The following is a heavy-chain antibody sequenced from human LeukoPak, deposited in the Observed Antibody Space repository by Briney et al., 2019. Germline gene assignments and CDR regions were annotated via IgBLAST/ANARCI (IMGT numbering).Heavy chain of an antibody. J-gene: IGHJ4*02. CDR1: GYTFTSYA. CDR3: ARAPRITMIVVAIDY. Sequence: ASVKVSCKASGYTFTSYAMHWVRQAPGQGLEWMGWISAYNGNTNYAQKLQGRVTMTTDTSASTAYMELRSLRSDDTAVYYCARAPRITMIVVAIDYWGQGTLVTVSS. D-gene: IGHD3-22*01. V-gene: IGHV1-18*01. CDR2: ISAYNGNT.